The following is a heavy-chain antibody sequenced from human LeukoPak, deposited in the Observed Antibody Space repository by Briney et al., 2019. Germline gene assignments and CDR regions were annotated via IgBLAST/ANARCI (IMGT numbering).Heavy chain of an antibody. V-gene: IGHV3-23*01. CDR2: ISGSGGST. D-gene: IGHD5-18*01. CDR3: AKDRGSGYSYGFCWFDP. Sequence: PGGSLRLSCAASGFTFSSYAMSWVRQAPGKGLEWVSAISGSGGSTYYAGSVKGRFTISRDNSKNTLYLQMNSLRAEDTAVYYCAKDRGSGYSYGFCWFDPWGQGTLVTVSS. CDR1: GFTFSSYA. J-gene: IGHJ5*02.